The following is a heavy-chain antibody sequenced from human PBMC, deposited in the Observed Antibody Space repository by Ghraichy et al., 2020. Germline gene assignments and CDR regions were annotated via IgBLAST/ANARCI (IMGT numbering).Heavy chain of an antibody. Sequence: SQTLSLTCAVYGGSFSDYYWTWFRSPPWNGLEWIGEINHSGSSQYNPSLKSRVTISVNTSKKQFSLKLTSVTAADTALYYCARATIGDGMDVWGQGTTVTVSS. V-gene: IGHV4-34*01. J-gene: IGHJ6*02. CDR3: ARATIGDGMDV. D-gene: IGHD3-16*01. CDR1: GGSFSDYY. CDR2: INHSGSS.